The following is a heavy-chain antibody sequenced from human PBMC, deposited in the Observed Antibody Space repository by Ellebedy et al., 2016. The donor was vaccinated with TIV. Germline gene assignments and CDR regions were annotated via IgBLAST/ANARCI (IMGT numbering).Heavy chain of an antibody. CDR1: GYTFDNYG. J-gene: IGHJ6*02. Sequence: AASVKVSCKATGYTFDNYGISWVRQAPGQGLEWMGWISGHDGDTNYAQKLQGRVTMTTDTSTSTAYMELRSLRSDDTAVYYCARDQQQLVIHNYYGLDVWGQGTTVTVSS. CDR2: ISGHDGDT. V-gene: IGHV1-18*01. D-gene: IGHD6-13*01. CDR3: ARDQQQLVIHNYYGLDV.